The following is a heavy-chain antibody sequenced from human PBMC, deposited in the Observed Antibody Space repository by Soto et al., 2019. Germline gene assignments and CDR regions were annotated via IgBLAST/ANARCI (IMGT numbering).Heavy chain of an antibody. CDR1: GFTFDDYA. V-gene: IGHV3-9*01. CDR2: ISWNSGSI. Sequence: EVQLVESGGGLVQPGRSLRLSCAASGFTFDDYAMHWVRQAPGKGLEWVSGISWNSGSIGYADSVKGRFTISRDNVKDSLYLQMNSLRAEDTALYYCAKDLAQQLVHGGGWFDPWGQGTLVTVSS. CDR3: AKDLAQQLVHGGGWFDP. J-gene: IGHJ5*02. D-gene: IGHD6-13*01.